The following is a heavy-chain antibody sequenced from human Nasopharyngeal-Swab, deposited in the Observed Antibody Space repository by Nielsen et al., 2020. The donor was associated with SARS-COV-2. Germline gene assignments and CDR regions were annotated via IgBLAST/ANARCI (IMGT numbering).Heavy chain of an antibody. CDR1: GFCFSSYW. V-gene: IGHV3-7*03. D-gene: IGHD3-3*01. J-gene: IGHJ4*02. Sequence: GESLKLYCAASGFCFSSYWMSWVRQAPGKGLEWVANILLYGSQKNFVDSVKGRFTISRDNATNSLYLQMNSLRPEDTDLYYCARDVTQHYDFWTPFDYWGQGTLVTVSS. CDR2: ILLYGSQK. CDR3: ARDVTQHYDFWTPFDY.